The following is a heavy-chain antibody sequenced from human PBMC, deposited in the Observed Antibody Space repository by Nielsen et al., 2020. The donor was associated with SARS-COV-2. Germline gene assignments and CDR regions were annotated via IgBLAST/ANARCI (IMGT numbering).Heavy chain of an antibody. J-gene: IGHJ4*02. D-gene: IGHD1-26*01. CDR1: GGSISSGGYY. CDR2: IYYSGST. Sequence: LRFSCTVSGGSISSGGYYWSWIRQHPGKGLEWIGYIYYSGSTYYNPSLKSRVTISVDTSKNQFSLKLSSVTAADTAVYYCARGEGGANDYWGQGTLVTVSS. V-gene: IGHV4-31*03. CDR3: ARGEGGANDY.